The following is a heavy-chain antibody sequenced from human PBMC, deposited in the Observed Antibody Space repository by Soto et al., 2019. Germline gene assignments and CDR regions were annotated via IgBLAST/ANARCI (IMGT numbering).Heavy chain of an antibody. CDR2: IRYSGRT. D-gene: IGHD5-12*01. Sequence: QVQLQESGPGLVKPSETLSLTCSVSGGSVSSTNYWWTWIRQSPEKGLEWIANIRYSGRTMYNPSPKSRVTISVDTPKNQLSLELNSVTAADTAVYYCAGGGGWLPDSWGQGTPVTVSS. CDR3: AGGGGWLPDS. J-gene: IGHJ5*02. V-gene: IGHV4-61*01. CDR1: GGSVSSTNYW.